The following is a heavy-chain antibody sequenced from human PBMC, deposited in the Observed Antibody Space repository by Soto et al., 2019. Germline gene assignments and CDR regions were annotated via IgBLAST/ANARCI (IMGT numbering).Heavy chain of an antibody. Sequence: QVQLVQSGGEVKKPGASVKVSCKAPGYTFTRYGISWVRQAPGQGLEWMGWISAYNGNTNYAQKLQGRVTMTPDTSTSNAYMDLRSLRSDDTAVYYCARHHPAPYYYGMDVWGQGTTVTVCS. CDR1: GYTFTRYG. V-gene: IGHV1-18*01. CDR2: ISAYNGNT. CDR3: ARHHPAPYYYGMDV. J-gene: IGHJ6*02.